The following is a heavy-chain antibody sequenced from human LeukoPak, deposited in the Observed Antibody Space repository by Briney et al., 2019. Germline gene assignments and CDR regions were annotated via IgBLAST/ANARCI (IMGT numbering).Heavy chain of an antibody. CDR1: GYSISSGYY. Sequence: SETLSLTCTVSGYSISSGYYWGVSRHPPRKGLGWGGSIYHIGRTYYTQSLQSRVTISVDKSKNQSSLKLSALTAADTAVYYCAREMGVVVVAATTLDWSDPWGQGTLVTVSS. V-gene: IGHV4-38-2*02. CDR2: IYHIGRT. J-gene: IGHJ5*02. CDR3: AREMGVVVVAATTLDWSDP. D-gene: IGHD2-15*01.